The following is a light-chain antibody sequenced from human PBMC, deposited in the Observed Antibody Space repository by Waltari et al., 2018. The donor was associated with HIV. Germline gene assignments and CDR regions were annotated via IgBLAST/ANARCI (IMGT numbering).Light chain of an antibody. V-gene: IGLV2-8*01. CDR1: SSDGGGYNY. J-gene: IGLJ2*01. CDR3: SSHAGSKVV. CDR2: YVI. Sequence: QSALTQPPSASGSPGQSVTLSCTGTSSDGGGYNYVSWHQQHPGKAPKLMIYYVIKRPPGVPDRFSGSKSGNTASLTVSGLQPEDEADYYCSSHAGSKVVFGGGTRLTVL.